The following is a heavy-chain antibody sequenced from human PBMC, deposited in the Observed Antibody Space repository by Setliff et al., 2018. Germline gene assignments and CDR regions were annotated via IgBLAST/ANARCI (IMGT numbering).Heavy chain of an antibody. D-gene: IGHD5-18*01. Sequence: GESLKISCKAAGYSFTKYWIGWVRQMPGKGLEWMGIIDPADSDTTYSPSFQGQVTISADKSIGTAYLQWSSLKASDTAIYYCARLGYSDAFDIWGQGTMVTVSS. V-gene: IGHV5-51*01. CDR1: GYSFTKYW. CDR3: ARLGYSDAFDI. CDR2: IDPADSDT. J-gene: IGHJ3*02.